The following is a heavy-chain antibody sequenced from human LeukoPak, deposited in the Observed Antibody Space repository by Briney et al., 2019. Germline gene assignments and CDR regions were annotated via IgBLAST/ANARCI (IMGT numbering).Heavy chain of an antibody. J-gene: IGHJ4*02. D-gene: IGHD4-17*01. Sequence: GGSLRLPCPPSGLPFNTNGMNWSRQAPGRGRGWVAFIRYDGSNKYYAESVKGRFAISRDDSKNTLYLQMKSLRAEDTAVYYCAKPMTTVTPFDYWGQGTLVTVSS. CDR2: IRYDGSNK. CDR1: GLPFNTNG. V-gene: IGHV3-30*02. CDR3: AKPMTTVTPFDY.